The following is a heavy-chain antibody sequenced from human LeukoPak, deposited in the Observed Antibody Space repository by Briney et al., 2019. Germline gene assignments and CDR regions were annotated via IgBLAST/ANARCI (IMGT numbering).Heavy chain of an antibody. Sequence: LPGGSLRLSCAASGFTFDDYAMHWVRHAPGKGLEWVSGISWNSGSIGYADSVKGRFTISRDNAKNSLYLQMNSLRAEDTALYYCAKEGGSGSKPFDYWGQGTLVTVSS. D-gene: IGHD3-10*01. J-gene: IGHJ4*02. CDR3: AKEGGSGSKPFDY. CDR2: ISWNSGSI. V-gene: IGHV3-9*01. CDR1: GFTFDDYA.